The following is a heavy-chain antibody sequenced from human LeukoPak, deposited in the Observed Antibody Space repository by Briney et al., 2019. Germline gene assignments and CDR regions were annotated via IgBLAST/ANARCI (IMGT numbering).Heavy chain of an antibody. D-gene: IGHD5-12*01. CDR3: ARDMVDIVATIPDY. J-gene: IGHJ4*02. V-gene: IGHV3-7*01. CDR1: GFTFSSYW. Sequence: GGSLRLSCAASGFTFSSYWMTWVRQAPGKGLEWVANIKLDVSETYYVDSVRGRFTISRDNTKNSLYLQMNSLRAEDTAVYYCARDMVDIVATIPDYWGQGTLVTVSS. CDR2: IKLDVSET.